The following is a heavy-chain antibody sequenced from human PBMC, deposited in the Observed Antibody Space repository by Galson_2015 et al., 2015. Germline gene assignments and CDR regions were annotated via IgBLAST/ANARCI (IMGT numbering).Heavy chain of an antibody. V-gene: IGHV3-15*01. J-gene: IGHJ4*01. D-gene: IGHD5-18*01. Sequence: SLRLSCATSAVSFANFWMTWVRQAPGKGLEWVGRIKSRHDGETTDYAAPVKGRFIISRADSKTTLYLQMNSLQSEDTAVYYCVTDRAYSYGALDSWGHGTLVTFSS. CDR2: IKSRHDGETT. CDR3: VTDRAYSYGALDS. CDR1: AVSFANFW.